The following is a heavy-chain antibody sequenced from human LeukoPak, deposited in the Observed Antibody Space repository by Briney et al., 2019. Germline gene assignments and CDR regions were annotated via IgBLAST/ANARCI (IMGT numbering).Heavy chain of an antibody. V-gene: IGHV3-21*01. CDR3: AREDHCVTTTCYNYFDY. CDR2: ISSSSTYI. J-gene: IGHJ4*02. CDR1: GFTYTPHS. D-gene: IGHD2-2*02. Sequence: AGSLRLPCAASGFTYTPHSKNRVRQSKEQGQERDSYISSSSTYIYYADSVKGRFTISRDNAKNSVYLQMNTLRAEDTAVYYCAREDHCVTTTCYNYFDYWGQGTLVTVSS.